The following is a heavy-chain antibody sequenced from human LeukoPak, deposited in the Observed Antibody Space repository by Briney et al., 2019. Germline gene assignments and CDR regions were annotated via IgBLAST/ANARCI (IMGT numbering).Heavy chain of an antibody. J-gene: IGHJ4*02. D-gene: IGHD3-22*01. CDR2: ISSSSSTI. CDR1: GFTFSSYG. CDR3: ARDFHRRLYDSSGYYLY. V-gene: IGHV3-48*01. Sequence: GGSLRLSCAASGFTFSSYGMTWVRQAPGKGLEWVSYISSSSSTIYYADSVKGRFTISRDNAKNSLYLQMNSLRAEDTAVYYCARDFHRRLYDSSGYYLYWGQGTLVTVSS.